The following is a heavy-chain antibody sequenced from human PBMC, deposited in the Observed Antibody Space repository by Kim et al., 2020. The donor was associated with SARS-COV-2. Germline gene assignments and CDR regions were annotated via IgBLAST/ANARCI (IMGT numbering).Heavy chain of an antibody. CDR3: ARAFKQQLENWSGLPTDY. Sequence: ASVKVSCKASGYTFTSYYMHWVRQAPGQGLEWMGIINPSGGSTSYAQKFQGRVTMTRDTSTSTVYMELSSLRSEDTAVYYCARAFKQQLENWSGLPTDYWGQGTLVTVSS. V-gene: IGHV1-46*01. CDR2: INPSGGST. CDR1: GYTFTSYY. J-gene: IGHJ4*02. D-gene: IGHD6-13*01.